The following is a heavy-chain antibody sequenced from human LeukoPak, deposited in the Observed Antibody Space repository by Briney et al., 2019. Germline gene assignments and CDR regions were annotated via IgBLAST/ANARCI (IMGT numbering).Heavy chain of an antibody. J-gene: IGHJ4*02. CDR3: AKAIYYDGSGYSDY. CDR2: IWYDGSNK. Sequence: GGSLRLSCAASGFTFSSYGMHWVRQAPGKGLEWVAVIWYDGSNKYYADSVKGRFTISRDNSKNTLYLQMNSLRAEDTAVYYCAKAIYYDGSGYSDYWGQGTLVTVSS. CDR1: GFTFSSYG. V-gene: IGHV3-33*06. D-gene: IGHD3-22*01.